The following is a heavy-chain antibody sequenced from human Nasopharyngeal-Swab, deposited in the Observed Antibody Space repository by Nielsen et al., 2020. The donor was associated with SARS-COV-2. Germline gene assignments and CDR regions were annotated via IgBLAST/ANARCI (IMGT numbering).Heavy chain of an antibody. CDR3: ARVYYDILTGYYYDAFDI. CDR1: GFTFSSYG. V-gene: IGHV3-33*01. D-gene: IGHD3-9*01. J-gene: IGHJ3*02. CDR2: IWYDGSNK. Sequence: GGSLRLSCAASGFTFSSYGMHWVRQAPGKGLEWVAVIWYDGSNKYYADSVKGRFTISRDNSKNTLYLQMNSLGAEDTAVYYCARVYYDILTGYYYDAFDIWGQGTMVTVSS.